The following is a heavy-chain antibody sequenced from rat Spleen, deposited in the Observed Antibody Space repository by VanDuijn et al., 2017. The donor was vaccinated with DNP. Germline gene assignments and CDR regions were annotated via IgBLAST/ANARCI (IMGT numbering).Heavy chain of an antibody. CDR1: GFSLTDYH. V-gene: IGHV2-27*01. CDR3: ARSTTVMSVDY. J-gene: IGHJ2*01. CDR2: MQSGAGT. Sequence: QVQLKESGPGLVQPSQTLSLTCTVSGFSLTDYHVHWVRQPPGKGLEWMGRMQSGAGTAYNSVLKVRLSISRDTSKNQVFLKMNSVQTEDTAMYFCARSTTVMSVDYWGQGVMVTVSS. D-gene: IGHD1-1*01.